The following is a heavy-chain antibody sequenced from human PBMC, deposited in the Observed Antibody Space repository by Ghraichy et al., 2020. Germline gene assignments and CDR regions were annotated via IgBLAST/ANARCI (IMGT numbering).Heavy chain of an antibody. J-gene: IGHJ2*01. V-gene: IGHV4-39*07. D-gene: IGHD7-27*01. CDR3: ARSLLKQNWGSTL. CDR1: GGSISSSSYY. CDR2: IYYSGST. Sequence: GSLRLSCTVSGGSISSSSYYWGWIRQPPGKGLEWIGSIYYSGSTYYNPSLKSRVTISVDTSKNQFSLKLSSVTAADTAVYYCARSLLKQNWGSTLWGRGTLVTVSS.